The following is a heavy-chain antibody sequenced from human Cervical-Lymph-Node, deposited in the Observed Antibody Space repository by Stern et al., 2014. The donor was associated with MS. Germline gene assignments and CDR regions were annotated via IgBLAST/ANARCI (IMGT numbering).Heavy chain of an antibody. CDR3: AREVAGHRLGMMDV. J-gene: IGHJ6*02. V-gene: IGHV1-46*01. Sequence: QMQLVQSGAEVKTPGASVKFSCKASGYPFTSYYMHWVRQAPGQGLEWMGIMNPSGGSTSYAQKFQGRVTMTRDTSTSTVYMELSSLRSEDMAVYYCAREVAGHRLGMMDVWGQGTSVTVSS. CDR1: GYPFTSYY. CDR2: MNPSGGST. D-gene: IGHD6-19*01.